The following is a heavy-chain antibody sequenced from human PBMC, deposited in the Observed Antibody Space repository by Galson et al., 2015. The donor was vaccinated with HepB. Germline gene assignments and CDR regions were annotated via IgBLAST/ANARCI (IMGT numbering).Heavy chain of an antibody. CDR1: GGSFSGYY. CDR3: ARGPADYEEDPSSGWLRRNSVVSFDY. V-gene: IGHV4-34*01. Sequence: TLSLTCAVYGGSFSGYYWSWIRQPPGKGLEWIGEINHSGSTNYNPSLKSRVTISVDTSKNQFSLKLSSVTAADTAVYYCARGPADYEEDPSSGWLRRNSVVSFDYWGQGTLVTVSS. D-gene: IGHD6-19*01. CDR2: INHSGST. J-gene: IGHJ4*02.